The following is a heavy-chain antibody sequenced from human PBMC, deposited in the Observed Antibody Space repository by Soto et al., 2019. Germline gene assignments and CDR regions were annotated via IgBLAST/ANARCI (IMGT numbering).Heavy chain of an antibody. J-gene: IGHJ4*02. V-gene: IGHV3-23*01. Sequence: EVQLLESGGGLVQPGGSLRLSCAASGFTFRAYAMTWVHQAPGKGLEWVSAISDTGGSTYYASSVKGRFTISRDNSKNTLSLQMTSLRAEDTAVYYCAKVGSSVTTSFGTDWGQGTLVTVSS. CDR1: GFTFRAYA. CDR3: AKVGSSVTTSFGTD. CDR2: ISDTGGST. D-gene: IGHD4-17*01.